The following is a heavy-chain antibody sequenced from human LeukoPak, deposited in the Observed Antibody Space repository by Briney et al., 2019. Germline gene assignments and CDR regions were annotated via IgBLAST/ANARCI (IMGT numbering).Heavy chain of an antibody. D-gene: IGHD5-24*01. CDR1: DGPINSYS. V-gene: IGHV4-4*07. CDR3: ARVQYGFYYYMDI. J-gene: IGHJ6*03. CDR2: IHSTGST. Sequence: SETLSLTCTVSDGPINSYSWTWIRQSASKGLEWIGRIHSTGSTNYNPSLRSRVSMSIDTPKKQFSLNLTSVTAADTAVYYCARVQYGFYYYMDIWGKGTMVTVSS.